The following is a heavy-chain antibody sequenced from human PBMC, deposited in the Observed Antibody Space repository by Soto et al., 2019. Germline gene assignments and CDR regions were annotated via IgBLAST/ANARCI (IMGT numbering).Heavy chain of an antibody. Sequence: QVQLVQSGAEVKKPGASVKVSCKASGYTFTNYAITWVRRAPGQGLEWMGWISAYNGNTHYAQKLQDRVTMTTDTSTSTAYMELRSPRSDDTAVYYCARDRIADYWGQGTLVTVSS. CDR3: ARDRIADY. CDR1: GYTFTNYA. CDR2: ISAYNGNT. D-gene: IGHD6-13*01. V-gene: IGHV1-18*04. J-gene: IGHJ4*02.